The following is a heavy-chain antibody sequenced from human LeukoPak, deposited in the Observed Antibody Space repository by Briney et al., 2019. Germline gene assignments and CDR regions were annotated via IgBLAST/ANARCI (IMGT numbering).Heavy chain of an antibody. V-gene: IGHV4-38-2*02. CDR2: IYHSGDT. CDR3: ARDGPYGITSWYFDL. J-gene: IGHJ2*01. Sequence: SETPSLTCTVSGYSISSGYYWGWIRQSPGKRLEWIGSIYHSGDTHYNPSLKSRVTMSVDTSENQFSLKLNSVTAADTAVYYCARDGPYGITSWYFDLWGRGTLVTVFS. CDR1: GYSISSGYY. D-gene: IGHD1-20*01.